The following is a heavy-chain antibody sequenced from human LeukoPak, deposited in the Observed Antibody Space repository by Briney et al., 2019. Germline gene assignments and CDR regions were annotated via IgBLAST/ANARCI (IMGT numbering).Heavy chain of an antibody. Sequence: PGGSLRLSCAASGFTFSNAWMSRVRQAPGKGLEWVGRIKSKTDGGTTDYAAPVKGRFTISRDDSKNTLYLQMNSLKTEDTAVYYCTTVLGYCSGGSCNRRFDPWGQGTLVTVSS. V-gene: IGHV3-15*01. D-gene: IGHD2-15*01. J-gene: IGHJ5*02. CDR3: TTVLGYCSGGSCNRRFDP. CDR2: IKSKTDGGTT. CDR1: GFTFSNAW.